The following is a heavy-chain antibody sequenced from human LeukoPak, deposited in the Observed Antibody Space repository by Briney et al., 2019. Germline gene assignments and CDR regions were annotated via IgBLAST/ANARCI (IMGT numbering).Heavy chain of an antibody. CDR3: ARGVVVPAAALKYYYYYYMDV. D-gene: IGHD2-2*01. V-gene: IGHV4-4*08. Sequence: SETLSLTCTVSGGSISSYYWSWIRQPPGKGLEWIGRIYTSGSTNYNPSLKSRVTISVDTSKNQFSLKLSSVTAADTAVYYCARGVVVPAAALKYYYYYYMDVWGKGTTVTVSS. J-gene: IGHJ6*03. CDR1: GGSISSYY. CDR2: IYTSGST.